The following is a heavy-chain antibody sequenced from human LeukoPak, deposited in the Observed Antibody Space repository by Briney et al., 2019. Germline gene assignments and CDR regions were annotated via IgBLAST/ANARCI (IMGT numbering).Heavy chain of an antibody. D-gene: IGHD3-22*01. CDR1: AFTFSSYA. CDR2: IGATGGNT. J-gene: IGHJ4*02. V-gene: IGHV3-23*01. Sequence: GGSLRLSCAASAFTFSSYAMSWVRQAPGKGLGWVSVIGATGGNTFYADSVKGRFTISRDNSKNTLYLQMNSLRAEDTAKYYCAKDLSVVITTGNDHWGQGTLVTVSS. CDR3: AKDLSVVITTGNDH.